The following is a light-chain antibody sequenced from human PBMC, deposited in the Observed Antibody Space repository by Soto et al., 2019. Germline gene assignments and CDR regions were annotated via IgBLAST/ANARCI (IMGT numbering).Light chain of an antibody. CDR1: QSVNSN. Sequence: EIVMTQSPATLSVSPGERATLSCRASQSVNSNLAWYQQKPGQTPKLLIHVASTRATGIPARFSGSGSGTEFTLTISSLQSEDFAIYYCQQYNVWPLTFGGGTKVEFK. CDR2: VAS. V-gene: IGKV3-15*01. CDR3: QQYNVWPLT. J-gene: IGKJ4*01.